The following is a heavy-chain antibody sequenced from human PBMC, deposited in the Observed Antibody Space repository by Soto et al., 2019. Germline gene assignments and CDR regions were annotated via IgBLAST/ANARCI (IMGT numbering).Heavy chain of an antibody. V-gene: IGHV3-48*01. CDR1: GFTFSTYN. Sequence: GGSLRLSCAASGFTFSTYNMNWARQAPGKGLEWVSYISSSSSTIYYADSVKGRFTISRDNSKNTLYLQMNSLRAEDTAVYYCAKLPGSSPITMIVVVKVAFDIWGQGTMVTVSS. D-gene: IGHD3-22*01. CDR2: ISSSSSTI. J-gene: IGHJ3*02. CDR3: AKLPGSSPITMIVVVKVAFDI.